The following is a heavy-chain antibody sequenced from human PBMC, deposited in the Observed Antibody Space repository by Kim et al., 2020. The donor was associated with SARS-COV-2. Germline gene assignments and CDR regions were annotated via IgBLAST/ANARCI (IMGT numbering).Heavy chain of an antibody. CDR1: GYTLTDYH. Sequence: ASVKVSCKAFGYTLTDYHMHWVRQAPGQGLEWMGWINPKTAGTNYAENLQGRVTMTSDTSITTAYMELSRLESADTAVYYCARDPACPTSGNCYSGWFDPWGQGTRVTVS. CDR2: INPKTAGT. V-gene: IGHV1-2*02. D-gene: IGHD5-12*01. CDR3: ARDPACPTSGNCYSGWFDP. J-gene: IGHJ5*02.